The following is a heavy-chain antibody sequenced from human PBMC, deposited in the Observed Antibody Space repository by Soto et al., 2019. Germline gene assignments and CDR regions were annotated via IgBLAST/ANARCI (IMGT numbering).Heavy chain of an antibody. D-gene: IGHD3-22*01. J-gene: IGHJ6*02. CDR1: GFTFSDYY. Sequence: GGSLRLSCAASGFTFSDYYMSWIRQAPGKGLEWVSYISSSSSYTNYADSVKGRFTISRDNAKNSLYLQMNSLRAEDTAVYYCARENYYDSSGYASAYYYYGMDVWGQGTTVTVSS. CDR3: ARENYYDSSGYASAYYYYGMDV. CDR2: ISSSSSYT. V-gene: IGHV3-11*06.